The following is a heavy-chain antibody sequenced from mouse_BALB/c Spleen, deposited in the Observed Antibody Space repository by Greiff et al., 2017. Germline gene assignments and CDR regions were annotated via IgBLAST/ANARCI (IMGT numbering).Heavy chain of an antibody. CDR1: GYTFTSYY. CDR3: TREGTNDGYYVYCAMDY. CDR2: INPSNGGT. V-gene: IGHV1S81*02. Sequence: VQLQQSGAELVKPGASVKLSCKASGYTFTSYYMYWVKQRPGQGLEWIGEINPSNGGTNFNEKFKSKATLTVDKSSSTAYMQLSSLTSEDSAVYYCTREGTNDGYYVYCAMDYWGQGTSVTVSS. J-gene: IGHJ4*01. D-gene: IGHD2-3*01.